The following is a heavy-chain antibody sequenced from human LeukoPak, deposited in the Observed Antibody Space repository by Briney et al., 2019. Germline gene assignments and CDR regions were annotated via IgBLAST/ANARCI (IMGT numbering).Heavy chain of an antibody. CDR1: GFTFSNYA. V-gene: IGHV3-23*01. D-gene: IGHD6-13*01. J-gene: IGHJ4*02. Sequence: PRGSLRLSCAASGFTFSNYAMSWVRQAPGKGLEWVSALSGGGTSTYYADSVKGRFTISRDNSENTLYLQMNSLRAEDTAVYFCAKLHKYAVAAANFDYWGQGTLVTVSS. CDR2: LSGGGTST. CDR3: AKLHKYAVAAANFDY.